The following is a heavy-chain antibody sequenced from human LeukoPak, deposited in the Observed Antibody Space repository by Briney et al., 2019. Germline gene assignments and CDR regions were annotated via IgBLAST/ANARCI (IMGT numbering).Heavy chain of an antibody. J-gene: IGHJ4*02. D-gene: IGHD2-2*01. CDR3: ARGGNRYCSSTSCQNIVATSSPFDY. CDR2: MNPNSGNT. CDR1: GYTFTSYD. V-gene: IGHV1-8*01. Sequence: EASVKVSCKASGYTFTSYDINWVRQATGQGLEWMGWMNPNSGNTGYAQKFQGRVTMTRNTSISTAYMELSSLRSEDTAVYYCARGGNRYCSSTSCQNIVATSSPFDYWGQGTLVTVSS.